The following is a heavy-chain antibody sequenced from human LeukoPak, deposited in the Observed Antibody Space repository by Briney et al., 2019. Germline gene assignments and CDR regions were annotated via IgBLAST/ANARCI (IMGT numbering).Heavy chain of an antibody. V-gene: IGHV3-72*01. J-gene: IGHJ4*02. CDR1: GFTLSDYY. CDR2: TRKKAKGYTT. D-gene: IGHD3-22*01. Sequence: PGGSLRLSCAASGFTLSDYYMDWVRQAPGQGLEWVARTRKKAKGYTTEYAASVKGRFTISRDDSENSVDLQMNSLITEDTAVYYCARAQSDSSGYYYVGDYWGQGTLVTVSS. CDR3: ARAQSDSSGYYYVGDY.